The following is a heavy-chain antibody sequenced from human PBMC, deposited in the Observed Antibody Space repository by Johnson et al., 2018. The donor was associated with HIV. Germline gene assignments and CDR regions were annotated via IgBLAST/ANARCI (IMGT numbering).Heavy chain of an antibody. D-gene: IGHD1-7*01. V-gene: IGHV3-30*04. CDR3: AKDSKRELLKGKDAVDR. CDR2: ISYDGGNK. Sequence: QEQLVESGGGVVQPGRSLRLSCAASGFTFSSYAMHWVRQAPGKGLEWVAVISYDGGNKYYADSVKGRFTISRDTSKNTLYLQMNSLRAEDTAVYYCAKDSKRELLKGKDAVDRWGQGTMVTVSS. J-gene: IGHJ3*02. CDR1: GFTFSSYA.